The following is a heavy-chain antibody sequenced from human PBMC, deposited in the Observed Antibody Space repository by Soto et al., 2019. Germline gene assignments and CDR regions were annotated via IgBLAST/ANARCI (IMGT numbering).Heavy chain of an antibody. J-gene: IGHJ6*02. CDR2: IYYSGST. D-gene: IGHD6-19*01. CDR1: GCSISSYY. CDR3: ARGGQWPDHYYYGMEV. V-gene: IGHV4-59*01. Sequence: XETLSLTCTVSGCSISSYYWSWIRQPPGKGLEWIGYIYYSGSTNYNPSLKSRVTISVDTSKNQFSLKLSSVTAADTAVYYCARGGQWPDHYYYGMEVWGQGTTVTVSS.